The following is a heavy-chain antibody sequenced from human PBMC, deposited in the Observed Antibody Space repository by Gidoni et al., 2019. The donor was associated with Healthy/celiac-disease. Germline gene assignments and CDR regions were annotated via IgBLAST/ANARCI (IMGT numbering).Heavy chain of an antibody. CDR1: GFTFSTSW. V-gene: IGHV3-74*01. D-gene: IGHD2-2*01. Sequence: EVQLVESGGGLVQPGGSLSLSCAAYGFTFSTSWMHWVRQVPGKGRVWVSRIKTDGSTTNYADSVKGRFTISRDNAKNTLYLQMNSLRAEDTALYYWARDRYATHWGQGTLVTVSS. CDR3: ARDRYATH. J-gene: IGHJ4*02. CDR2: IKTDGSTT.